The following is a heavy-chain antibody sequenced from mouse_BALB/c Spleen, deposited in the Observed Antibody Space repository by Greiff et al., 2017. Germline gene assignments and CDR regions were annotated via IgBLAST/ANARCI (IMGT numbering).Heavy chain of an antibody. J-gene: IGHJ1*01. CDR1: GFTFSSYA. V-gene: IGHV5-6-5*01. Sequence: EVKLVESGGGLVKPGGSLKLSCAASGFTFSSYAMSWVRQTPEKRLEWVASISSGGSTYYPDSVKGRFTISRDNARNILYLQMSSLRSEDTAMYYCARYYGSGYFDVWGAGTTVTVSS. CDR3: ARYYGSGYFDV. CDR2: ISSGGST. D-gene: IGHD1-1*01.